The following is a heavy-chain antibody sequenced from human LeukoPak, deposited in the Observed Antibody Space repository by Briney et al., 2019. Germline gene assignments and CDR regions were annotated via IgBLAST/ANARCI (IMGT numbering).Heavy chain of an antibody. CDR1: GFTFSDYS. Sequence: GGSLRLSCAASGFTFSDYSMNWVRQAPGKGLEWVASVNTVSSYIYYADSMRGRFTISRDNAKNSLFPQMNSLRAEDTAVYYCARLRRNSDRSDFFYYYDHWGQGTLVTVSS. D-gene: IGHD3-22*01. CDR2: VNTVSSYI. CDR3: ARLRRNSDRSDFFYYYDH. J-gene: IGHJ4*02. V-gene: IGHV3-21*01.